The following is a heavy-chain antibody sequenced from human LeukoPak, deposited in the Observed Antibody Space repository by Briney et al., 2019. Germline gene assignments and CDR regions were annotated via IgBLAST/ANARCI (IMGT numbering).Heavy chain of an antibody. CDR3: TRHDILTGYSPNWFDP. CDR1: GFTFGDYA. J-gene: IGHJ5*02. CDR2: IRSKAYGGTT. D-gene: IGHD3-9*01. Sequence: GGFLRLSCTASGFTFGDYAMSWVRQAPGKGLEWVGFIRSKAYGGTTEYAASVKGRFTISRDDSKSIAYLQMNSLKTEDTAVYYCTRHDILTGYSPNWFDPWGQGTLVTVSS. V-gene: IGHV3-49*04.